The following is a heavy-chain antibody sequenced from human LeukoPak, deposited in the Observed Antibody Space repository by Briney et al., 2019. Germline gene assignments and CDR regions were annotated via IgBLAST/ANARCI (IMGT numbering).Heavy chain of an antibody. J-gene: IGHJ4*02. V-gene: IGHV4-59*12. CDR1: GGSISSYY. CDR2: IYYSGST. CDR3: ARGRRSSRDY. Sequence: PSETLSLTCTVSGGSISSYYWSWIRQPPGKGLEWIGYIYYSGSTNYNPSLKSRVTISVDTSKNQFSLKLSSVTAADTAVYYCARGRRSSRDYWGQGTLVTVSS. D-gene: IGHD6-6*01.